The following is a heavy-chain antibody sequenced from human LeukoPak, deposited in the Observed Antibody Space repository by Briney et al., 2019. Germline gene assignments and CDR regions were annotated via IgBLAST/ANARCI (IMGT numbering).Heavy chain of an antibody. V-gene: IGHV3-11*01. CDR3: ARDAREGYGDWSGYGAFDI. Sequence: GGSLRLSCAASGFTFSDYYMSWVRQAPGKGLEWLSYISGSGTTISYADSVKGRFTISGDNAKKSLYLQMNSLRAEDTAVYYCARDAREGYGDWSGYGAFDIWGQGTMVTVSS. CDR1: GFTFSDYY. D-gene: IGHD4-17*01. J-gene: IGHJ3*02. CDR2: ISGSGTTI.